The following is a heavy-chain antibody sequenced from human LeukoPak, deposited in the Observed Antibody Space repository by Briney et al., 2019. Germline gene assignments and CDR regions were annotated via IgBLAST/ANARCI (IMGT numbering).Heavy chain of an antibody. Sequence: PGGSLRLSCAASGFTFSSYAMHWVRQAPGKGLEWVAFISHDGSNKYYADSVKGRFTISRDNAKNTLYLQMNSLRAEDTAVYYCARDSSSWPDYGPPGDYWGQGTLVTVSS. D-gene: IGHD6-13*01. CDR3: ARDSSSWPDYGPPGDY. V-gene: IGHV3-30*04. J-gene: IGHJ4*02. CDR2: ISHDGSNK. CDR1: GFTFSSYA.